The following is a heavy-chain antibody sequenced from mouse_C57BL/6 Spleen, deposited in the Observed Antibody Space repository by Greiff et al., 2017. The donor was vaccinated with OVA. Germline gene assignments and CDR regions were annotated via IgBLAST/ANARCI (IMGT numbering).Heavy chain of an antibody. Sequence: VQLVESGAELVRPGASVKLSCKASGYTFTDYYINWVKQRPGQGLEWIARIYPGSGNTYYNEKFKGKATLTAEKSSSTAYMQLSSLTSEDSAVYFCARGGGLGDQFAYWGQGTLVTVSA. CDR2: IYPGSGNT. J-gene: IGHJ3*01. D-gene: IGHD4-1*01. CDR3: ARGGGLGDQFAY. V-gene: IGHV1-76*01. CDR1: GYTFTDYY.